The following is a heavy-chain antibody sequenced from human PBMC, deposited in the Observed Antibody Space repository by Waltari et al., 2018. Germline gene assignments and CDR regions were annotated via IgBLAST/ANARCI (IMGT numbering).Heavy chain of an antibody. CDR1: GDSITSSTYY. Sequence: QVQLLESGPGLVKPSETLSLTCSVSGDSITSSTYYWAWIRQAPGQGPEWIGSFYYIGSTYYNPSLESRVTISVDAPKNQFSLKLASVTAADTAVYYCARDLSSPLFDRCGQGTLVTVSS. D-gene: IGHD6-6*01. V-gene: IGHV4-39*07. CDR2: FYYIGST. J-gene: IGHJ5*02. CDR3: ARDLSSPLFDR.